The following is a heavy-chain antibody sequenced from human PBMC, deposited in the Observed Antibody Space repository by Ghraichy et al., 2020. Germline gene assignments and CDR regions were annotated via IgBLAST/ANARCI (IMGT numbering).Heavy chain of an antibody. CDR1: GGSMSSYY. J-gene: IGHJ4*02. D-gene: IGHD1-26*01. CDR2: IYYSGTTGST. CDR3: ARKHGRVDY. V-gene: IGHV4-59*12. Sequence: SETRSLTCTVSGGSMSSYYWSWIRQPPGKGLEWIGYIYYSGTTGSTNYNPSLKSRVTISINMSKNQFSLKLTSVTVADTAVYYCARKHGRVDYWGQGTLVTVSS.